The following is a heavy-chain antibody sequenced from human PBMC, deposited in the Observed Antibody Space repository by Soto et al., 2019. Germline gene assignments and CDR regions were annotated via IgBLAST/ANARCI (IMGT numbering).Heavy chain of an antibody. CDR2: IIPISGTA. J-gene: IGHJ4*02. V-gene: IGHV1-69*13. CDR1: GGTFSSYA. CDR3: ARGVAGSVTFDY. Sequence: SVKVSCKASGGTFSSYAISWVRQAPGQGLEWMGGIIPISGTANYAQKFQGRVTITADESTSTAYMELSSLRSDDTAVYYCARGVAGSVTFDYWGQETLVTVSS. D-gene: IGHD1-26*01.